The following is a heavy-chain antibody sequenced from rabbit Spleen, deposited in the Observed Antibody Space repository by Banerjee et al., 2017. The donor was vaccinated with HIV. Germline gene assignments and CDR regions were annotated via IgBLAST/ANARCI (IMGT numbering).Heavy chain of an antibody. CDR3: ARDLADIIGWNFGF. CDR2: IYADYGST. J-gene: IGHJ3*01. Sequence: QEQLVESGGGLVQPEGSLTLTCTASGFSFSSSYWICWVRQAPGKGLELIACIYADYGSTDYASWAKGRFTISKTSSTTVTLQMTSLTVADTATYFCARDLADIIGWNFGFWGPGTLVTVS. D-gene: IGHD1-1*01. CDR1: GFSFSSSYW. V-gene: IGHV1S45*01.